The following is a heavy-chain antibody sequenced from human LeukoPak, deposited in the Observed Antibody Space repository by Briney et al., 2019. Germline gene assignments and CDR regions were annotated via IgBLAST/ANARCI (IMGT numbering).Heavy chain of an antibody. J-gene: IGHJ3*02. CDR2: ISAYNGNT. CDR3: ARSHYDFWSGYHDAFDI. Sequence: ASVKVSCKASGYTFTSYGISWVRQAPGQGLEWMGWISAYNGNTNYAQKLQGRVTMTTDTSTSTAYMELRSLRSDDTAVYYCARSHYDFWSGYHDAFDIWGQGTMVPVSS. D-gene: IGHD3-3*01. CDR1: GYTFTSYG. V-gene: IGHV1-18*01.